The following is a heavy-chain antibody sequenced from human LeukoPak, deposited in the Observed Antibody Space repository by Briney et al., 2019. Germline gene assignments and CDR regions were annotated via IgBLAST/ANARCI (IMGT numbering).Heavy chain of an antibody. V-gene: IGHV3-23*01. D-gene: IGHD6-19*01. J-gene: IGHJ4*02. CDR3: ARRVGGTPDY. Sequence: GGSLRLSCAASGFTFSTDVMTGVRQAPGKGLEWVSAIDDDGGSTDYADSVRGRFTISRDNSKNTLFLQMNRLRADDTALYYCARRVGGTPDYWGRGNLVTVSS. CDR2: IDDDGGST. CDR1: GFTFSTDV.